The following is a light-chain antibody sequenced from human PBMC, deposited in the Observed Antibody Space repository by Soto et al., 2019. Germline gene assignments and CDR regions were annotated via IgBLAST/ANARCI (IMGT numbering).Light chain of an antibody. CDR3: QQRGNWPWLT. CDR2: DAS. Sequence: EIVLKQSPGTLSLSPGERATLSCRASQSVNNYLAWYQQKPGQAPRLLIYDASNRATGIPARFSGSGSGTDFTLTISSRELEDFAVYYCQQRGNWPWLTFGDGTRLEIK. CDR1: QSVNNY. V-gene: IGKV3-11*01. J-gene: IGKJ4*01.